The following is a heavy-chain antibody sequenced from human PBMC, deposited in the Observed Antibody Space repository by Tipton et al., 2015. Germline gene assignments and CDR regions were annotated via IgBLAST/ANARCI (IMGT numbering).Heavy chain of an antibody. V-gene: IGHV3-33*01. J-gene: IGHJ4*02. CDR3: ARGCECAVTSQIVS. Sequence: SLRLSCAASGFTFSSYGMHWVRQAPGKGLEWVAVIWYDGSNKYYADSVKGRFTISRDNSKNSLYLQMNSLRAEDTALYYCARGCECAVTSQIVSWGQVTPGPLSS. D-gene: IGHD4-17*01. CDR1: GFTFSSYG. CDR2: IWYDGSNK.